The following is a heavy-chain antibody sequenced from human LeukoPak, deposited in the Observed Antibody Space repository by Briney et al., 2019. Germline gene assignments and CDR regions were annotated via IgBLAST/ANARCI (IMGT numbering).Heavy chain of an antibody. CDR2: MSFDGSNK. CDR3: ARSGWFGELSEDY. V-gene: IGHV3-30*04. Sequence: PGGSLRLSCTASGFTFSYYAMHWVRQAPGEGLEGVAVMSFDGSNKYYADSVKGRFTISRDNSKNTLYLQMNSLRAEDTGVYYCARSGWFGELSEDYWGQGTLVTVSS. D-gene: IGHD3-10*01. CDR1: GFTFSYYA. J-gene: IGHJ4*02.